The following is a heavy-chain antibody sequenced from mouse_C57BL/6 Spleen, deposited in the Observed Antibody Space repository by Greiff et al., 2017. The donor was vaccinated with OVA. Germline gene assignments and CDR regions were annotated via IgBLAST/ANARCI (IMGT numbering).Heavy chain of an antibody. J-gene: IGHJ2*01. V-gene: IGHV1-81*01. Sequence: QVQLKESGAELARPGASVKLSCKASGYTFTSYGISWVKQRTGQGLEWIGEIYPRSGNTYYNEKFKGKATLTADKSSSTAYMELRSLTSEDSAVYFCARGDPGYFDYWGQGTTLTVSS. CDR1: GYTFTSYG. CDR2: IYPRSGNT. CDR3: ARGDPGYFDY.